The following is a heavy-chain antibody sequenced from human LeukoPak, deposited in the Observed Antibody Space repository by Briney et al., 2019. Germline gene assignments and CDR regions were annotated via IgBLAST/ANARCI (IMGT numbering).Heavy chain of an antibody. D-gene: IGHD5-24*01. CDR2: IYYSGST. CDR3: ARAPHEISRGYGMDV. V-gene: IGHV4-31*03. CDR1: GGSISSGGYY. J-gene: IGHJ6*02. Sequence: PSETLSLTCTVSGGSISSGGYYWSWIRQHPGKGLEWIGYIYYSGSTYYNPSLKSRVTISVDTSKNQFSLKLSSVTAADTAVYYCARAPHEISRGYGMDVWGQGTTVTVSS.